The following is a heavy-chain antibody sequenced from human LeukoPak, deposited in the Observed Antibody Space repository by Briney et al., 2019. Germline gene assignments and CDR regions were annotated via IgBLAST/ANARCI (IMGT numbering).Heavy chain of an antibody. CDR2: IKTDGSET. D-gene: IGHD3-16*01. Sequence: GGSLRLSCAAAGFRFSNYWMTWVRLAPEKGLEWLARIKTDGSETYYVDSVKGRFTISRDNAKSSLYLQMNSLRVEDTAVYHCVRFGPDHDMGLWGQGTTVTVS. CDR3: VRFGPDHDMGL. CDR1: GFRFSNYW. V-gene: IGHV3-7*01. J-gene: IGHJ6*02.